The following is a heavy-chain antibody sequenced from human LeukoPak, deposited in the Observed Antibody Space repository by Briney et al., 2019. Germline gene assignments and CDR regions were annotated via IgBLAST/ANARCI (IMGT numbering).Heavy chain of an antibody. J-gene: IGHJ4*02. V-gene: IGHV1-69*04. CDR2: IIPILGIA. D-gene: IGHD2-2*02. CDR1: GGTFSSYA. CDR3: ARDRRYCSSTSCYTPGY. Sequence: SVKVSCKASGGTFSSYAISWVRQAPGQGLEWMGRIIPILGIANYAQKFQGRVTITADESTSTAYMELSSLRSEDTAVYYCARDRRYCSSTSCYTPGYWGQGTLVTVSS.